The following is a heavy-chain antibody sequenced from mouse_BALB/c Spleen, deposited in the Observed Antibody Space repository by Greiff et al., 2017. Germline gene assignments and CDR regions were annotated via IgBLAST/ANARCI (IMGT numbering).Heavy chain of an antibody. V-gene: IGHV5-12-1*01. Sequence: EVMLVESGGGLVKPGGSLKLSCAASGFAFSSYDMSWVRQTPEKRLEWVAYISSGGGSTYYPDTVKGRFTISRDNAKNTLYLQMSSLKSEDTAMYYCARHGEVNAMDYWGQGTSVTVSS. CDR1: GFAFSSYD. CDR3: ARHGEVNAMDY. CDR2: ISSGGGST. D-gene: IGHD2-1*01. J-gene: IGHJ4*01.